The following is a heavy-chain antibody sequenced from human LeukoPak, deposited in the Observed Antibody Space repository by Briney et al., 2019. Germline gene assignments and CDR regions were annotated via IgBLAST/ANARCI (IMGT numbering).Heavy chain of an antibody. V-gene: IGHV1-2*02. Sequence: ASVKVSCMASGYTFTGYYMHWVRQAPGQGVEWMGWLNPNSGGANYAQKLQGRVSMTRDTSISTAYMELSRLRSDDTAVYYCARVGLGYCSSTSCYDYWGQGTLVTVSS. CDR1: GYTFTGYY. J-gene: IGHJ4*02. CDR2: LNPNSGGA. CDR3: ARVGLGYCSSTSCYDY. D-gene: IGHD2-2*01.